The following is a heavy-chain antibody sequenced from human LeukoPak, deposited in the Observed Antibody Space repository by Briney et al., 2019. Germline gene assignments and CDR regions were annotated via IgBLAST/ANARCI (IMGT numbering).Heavy chain of an antibody. CDR1: GYTFTNYG. CDR3: ARDDYYGLGERPGWFDP. V-gene: IGHV1-18*04. Sequence: ASVMVSCKASGYTFTNYGISWVRQAPGQGLEWMSWISANNGEIRYAQNFQGRVTMTTDTSTTTAYMELRSLRSDDTAVYYCARDDYYGLGERPGWFDPWGQGTLVTVSS. D-gene: IGHD3-10*01. CDR2: ISANNGEI. J-gene: IGHJ5*02.